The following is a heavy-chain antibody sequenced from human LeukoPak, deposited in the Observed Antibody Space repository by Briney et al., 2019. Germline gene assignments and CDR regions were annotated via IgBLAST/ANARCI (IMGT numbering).Heavy chain of an antibody. CDR1: GYTFTSYG. D-gene: IGHD3-10*01. Sequence: ASVKVSCKASGYTFTSYGISWVRQAPGQGLEWTGWISAYNGNTNYAQKLQGRVTMTTDTSTSTAYMELRSLRSDDTAVYYCARDHANMVRGVITLNPNWFDPWGQGTLVTVSS. J-gene: IGHJ5*02. CDR3: ARDHANMVRGVITLNPNWFDP. CDR2: ISAYNGNT. V-gene: IGHV1-18*01.